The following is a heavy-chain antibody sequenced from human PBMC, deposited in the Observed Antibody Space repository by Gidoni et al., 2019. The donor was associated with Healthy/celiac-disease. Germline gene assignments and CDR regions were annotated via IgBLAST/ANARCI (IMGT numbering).Heavy chain of an antibody. J-gene: IGHJ6*02. D-gene: IGHD2-2*01. CDR2: IYYSGST. CDR1: GGSISSSSYY. CDR3: ATRAAADYYGMDV. Sequence: QLQLPESGPGLVKPSETLSLTCTVSGGSISSSSYYWGWIRKPPGKGLEWIGSIYYSGSTYYNPSLKSRVTISVDTSKNQFSLKLSSVTAADTAVYYCATRAAADYYGMDVWGQGTTVTVSS. V-gene: IGHV4-39*01.